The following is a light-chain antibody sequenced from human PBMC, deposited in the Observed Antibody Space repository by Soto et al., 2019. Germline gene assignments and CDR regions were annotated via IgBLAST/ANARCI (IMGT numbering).Light chain of an antibody. V-gene: IGKV3-15*01. CDR3: QQYNNWPASLT. J-gene: IGKJ4*01. CDR1: QSVRSN. CDR2: GAS. Sequence: EIVMTQSPATLSVSPGERAILSCRASQSVRSNLAWYQQKPGQAPRLLMYGASTRATGIPARFSGSGSGTEFTLTISSLQSEDLAVYYCQQYNNWPASLTFGGGTRVEIK.